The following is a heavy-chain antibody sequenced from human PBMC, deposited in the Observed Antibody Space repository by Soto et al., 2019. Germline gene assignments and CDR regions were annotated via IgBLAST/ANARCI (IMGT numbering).Heavy chain of an antibody. Sequence: QVQLQESGPGLVKPSETLSLTCTVSGGSISSYYWSWIRQPPGKGLEWIGYIYYSGSTNYNPSLKSRVTISVDTSKNQFSLKLSSVTAADTAVYYCARGYARAFDYWGQGTLVTVSS. CDR1: GGSISSYY. D-gene: IGHD5-12*01. J-gene: IGHJ4*02. CDR3: ARGYARAFDY. CDR2: IYYSGST. V-gene: IGHV4-59*01.